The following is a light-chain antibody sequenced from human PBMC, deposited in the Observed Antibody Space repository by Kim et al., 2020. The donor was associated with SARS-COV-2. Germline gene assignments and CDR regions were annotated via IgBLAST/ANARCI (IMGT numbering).Light chain of an antibody. CDR3: KKYNGANRA. J-gene: IGKJ2*01. CDR1: QGISNY. V-gene: IGKV1-27*01. CDR2: AAS. Sequence: SASVGDRVTITCRASQGISNYLAWYQQKPGKVPKLLIYAASTLQSGVPSRFGGSESGTDFTLTISSLQPEDVATYYCKKYNGANRAFGEGAKL.